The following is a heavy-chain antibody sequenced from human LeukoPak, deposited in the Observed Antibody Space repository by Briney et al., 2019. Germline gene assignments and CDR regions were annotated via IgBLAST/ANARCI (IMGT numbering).Heavy chain of an antibody. V-gene: IGHV1-69*02. D-gene: IGHD2-2*01. CDR2: IIPILGIA. Sequence: VKVSCKASGGTFSSYTVSWVRQAPGQGLEWMGRIIPILGIANYAQKFQGRVTITADKSTSTAYMELSSLRSEDTAVYYCARGYCSSTSCFWAKRFDPWGQGTLVTVSS. J-gene: IGHJ5*02. CDR1: GGTFSSYT. CDR3: ARGYCSSTSCFWAKRFDP.